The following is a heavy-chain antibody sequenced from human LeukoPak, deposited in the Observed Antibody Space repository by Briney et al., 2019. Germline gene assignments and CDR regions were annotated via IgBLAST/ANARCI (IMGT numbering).Heavy chain of an antibody. CDR3: ARTYYDVSLDY. CDR1: GFTFSSYG. D-gene: IGHD3-22*01. J-gene: IGHJ4*02. V-gene: IGHV3-23*01. CDR2: ISGSGGST. Sequence: PGGSLRLSCAASGFTFSSYGMSWVRQAPGKGLEWASAISGSGGSTYYADSVKGRFTISRDNSKNTLYLQMNSLRAEDTAVYYCARTYYDVSLDYWGQGTLVTVSS.